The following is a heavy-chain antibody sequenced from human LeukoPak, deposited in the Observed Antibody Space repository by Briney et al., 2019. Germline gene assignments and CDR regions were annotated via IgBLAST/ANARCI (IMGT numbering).Heavy chain of an antibody. J-gene: IGHJ4*02. V-gene: IGHV4-4*02. D-gene: IGHD4-17*01. Sequence: SETLSLTCAVSGGSISGTNCWGWVRQPPGKGLEWVGAISHSGTTNYNPSLKSRPTMSINKSKNQFFLKLSSVTAAATAVYYCARSDTYGDYYSALDPPDYWRQGTVVTVSA. CDR2: ISHSGTT. CDR3: ARSDTYGDYYSALDPPDY. CDR1: GGSISGTNC.